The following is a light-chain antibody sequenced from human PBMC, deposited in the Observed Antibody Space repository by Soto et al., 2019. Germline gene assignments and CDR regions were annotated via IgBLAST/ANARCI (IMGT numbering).Light chain of an antibody. Sequence: EIVMTQCPATLSLSPLEISTLSWSASQSVSSYLAWYQQKPGQAPRLLIYGASTRATGIPARFSGSGSGTEFTLTISSLQSEDFAVYYCQQYNNWNPMTFGQGTKVDIK. V-gene: IGKV3-15*01. CDR3: QQYNNWNPMT. CDR2: GAS. J-gene: IGKJ1*01. CDR1: QSVSSY.